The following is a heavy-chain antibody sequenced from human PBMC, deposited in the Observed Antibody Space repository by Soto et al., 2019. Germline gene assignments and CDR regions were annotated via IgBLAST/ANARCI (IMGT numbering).Heavy chain of an antibody. D-gene: IGHD3-22*01. V-gene: IGHV1-18*04. Sequence: ASVKVSCKXSGYTFTSYGISWVRQAPGQGLEWMGWISVYNGNTNYAQKLQGRVTMTTDTSTSTAYMELRSLRSDDTAVYYCARVTTTMIVVVIKGFDFWGQGTLVTVSS. CDR1: GYTFTSYG. CDR3: ARVTTTMIVVVIKGFDF. CDR2: ISVYNGNT. J-gene: IGHJ4*02.